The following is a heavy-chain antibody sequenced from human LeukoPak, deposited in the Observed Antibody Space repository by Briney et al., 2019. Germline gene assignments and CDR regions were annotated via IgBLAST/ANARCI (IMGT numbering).Heavy chain of an antibody. CDR2: IYHSGGT. J-gene: IGHJ4*02. D-gene: IGHD5-18*01. V-gene: IGHV4-39*01. Sequence: SETLSLTCTASGGSISSLNYYWGWIRQPPGKGLEWIATIYHSGGTYYNPSLNSRVSLSVDTSKNQLSLRMTSVTAADTSVYYCATSAAAMGDFDYWGQGILVTISS. CDR3: ATSAAAMGDFDY. CDR1: GGSISSLNYY.